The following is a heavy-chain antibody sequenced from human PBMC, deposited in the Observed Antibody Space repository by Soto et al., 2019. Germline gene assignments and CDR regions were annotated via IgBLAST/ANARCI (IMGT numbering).Heavy chain of an antibody. V-gene: IGHV1-24*01. D-gene: IGHD3-16*01. CDR3: AAQSKYVMKDFTNL. CDR1: GYSLTEIS. J-gene: IGHJ5*02. CDR2: FDPEGGQT. Sequence: QVQLVQSGAEVKKPGASVEVSCKLSGYSLTEISMHWVRQAPGKGLEWMGGFDPEGGQTVYAQKFQGRVNMTEDTSTDTAYMELSSLRSDDTAMYYCAAQSKYVMKDFTNLWGQGTLVTVSS.